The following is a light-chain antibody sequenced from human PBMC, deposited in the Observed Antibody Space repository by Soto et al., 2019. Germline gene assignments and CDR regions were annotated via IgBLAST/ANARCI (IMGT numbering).Light chain of an antibody. CDR3: QQYDNWPPYT. Sequence: EILMTQSPATLSVSPGERATLFCRASQRVSTNLAWYQQKPGQAPRLLIYGASTRATGIPARFSGSGSGTEFTLTISSLQSEDFAGYYCQQYDNWPPYTFGPGTKLEIK. CDR1: QRVSTN. J-gene: IGKJ2*01. V-gene: IGKV3-15*01. CDR2: GAS.